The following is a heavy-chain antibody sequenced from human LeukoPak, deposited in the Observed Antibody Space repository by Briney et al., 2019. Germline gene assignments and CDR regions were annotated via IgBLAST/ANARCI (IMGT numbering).Heavy chain of an antibody. Sequence: GGSLRLSCAASGFTFSNYWMSWVRQGPGKGLEWVSSISSSSSYIYYADSVKGRFTISRDNAKNSLYLQMNSLRAEDTAVYYCARLYYDSSGYYSSHWDYWGQGTLVTVSS. CDR2: ISSSSSYI. CDR1: GFTFSNYW. V-gene: IGHV3-21*01. CDR3: ARLYYDSSGYYSSHWDY. J-gene: IGHJ4*02. D-gene: IGHD3-22*01.